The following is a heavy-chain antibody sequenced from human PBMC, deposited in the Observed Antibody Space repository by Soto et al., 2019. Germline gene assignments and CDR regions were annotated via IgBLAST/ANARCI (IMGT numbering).Heavy chain of an antibody. V-gene: IGHV1-18*04. Sequence: ASVKVSCKASGYTFPSYGLSWVRQAPGQGLEWMGWISVYNDNTNYALTFQGRVTMTTDTSTSTAYMELRSLRSDDTAVYYCARQFVHYFDYWGQGTLVTVSS. CDR1: GYTFPSYG. J-gene: IGHJ4*02. D-gene: IGHD2-21*01. CDR3: ARQFVHYFDY. CDR2: ISVYNDNT.